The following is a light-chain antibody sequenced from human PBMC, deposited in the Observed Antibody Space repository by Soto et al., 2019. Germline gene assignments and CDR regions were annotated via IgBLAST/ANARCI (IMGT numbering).Light chain of an antibody. V-gene: IGKV3-11*01. CDR3: QHRASWPLT. CDR2: DAS. Sequence: EIVLTQSPATLSLSPGERATLSCRASQSVSSYLAWYQQKPGQAPRLLIYDASNRATGIPARFSGSGSGTDFTLTISSLEPEDFAVYSCQHRASWPLTFGGGTTVEIK. J-gene: IGKJ4*01. CDR1: QSVSSY.